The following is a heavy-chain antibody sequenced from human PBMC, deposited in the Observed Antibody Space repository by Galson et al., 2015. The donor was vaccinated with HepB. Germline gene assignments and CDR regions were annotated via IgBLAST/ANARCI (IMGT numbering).Heavy chain of an antibody. Sequence: LRLSCAASGFTFSSYAMNWVRQAPGRGLGWVSTISGRGDATYYADSVKGRFTISRDNSKNTLYLQMNSLRAEDRAVYCCATSYSSSSSLDYWGQGTPVTVSS. V-gene: IGHV3-23*01. CDR3: ATSYSSSSSLDY. CDR1: GFTFSSYA. CDR2: ISGRGDAT. J-gene: IGHJ4*02. D-gene: IGHD6-6*01.